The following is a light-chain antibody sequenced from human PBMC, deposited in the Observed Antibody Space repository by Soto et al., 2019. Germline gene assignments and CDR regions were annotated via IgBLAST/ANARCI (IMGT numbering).Light chain of an antibody. CDR3: QQYVTSPFT. CDR2: GAS. V-gene: IGKV3-20*01. CDR1: QSVNSVY. J-gene: IGKJ3*01. Sequence: EIVLTQSPGTLSLSPGERASLSCRADQSVNSVYLAWYQHKPGQAPRLLIYGASDRATGTPDRFSGSGSGTDFTLTISRLEPEDFAVYYCQQYVTSPFTCGPGTKVDI.